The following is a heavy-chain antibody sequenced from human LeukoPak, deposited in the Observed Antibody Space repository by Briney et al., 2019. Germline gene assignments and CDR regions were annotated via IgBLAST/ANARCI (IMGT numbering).Heavy chain of an antibody. CDR2: IWYDGTNK. CDR3: ASRGSSGSPKDFDY. CDR1: GFTFSSFG. D-gene: IGHD3-22*01. J-gene: IGHJ4*02. Sequence: PGRSLRLSCAASGFTFSSFGMHWVRQAPGKGLEWVAVIWYDGTNKYYADSVKGRFTISRDNSKNTLYLQMNSLRSEDTAVYYCASRGSSGSPKDFDYWGQGTLVTVSS. V-gene: IGHV3-33*01.